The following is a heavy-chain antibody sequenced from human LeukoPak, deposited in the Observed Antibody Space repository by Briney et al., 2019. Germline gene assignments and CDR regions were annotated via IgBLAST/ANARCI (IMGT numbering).Heavy chain of an antibody. V-gene: IGHV1-18*01. D-gene: IGHD6-19*01. CDR2: ISAYNGVT. J-gene: IGHJ4*02. CDR3: ARGGLSSSGCDY. Sequence: ASVKVSCKTSGHTFTSYGFTWVRQAPGQGAEWMGWISAYNGVTNYGQRFRGRLTVSTDTSTSTVYMELRSLRSDDTAVYYCARGGLSSSGCDYWGQGTLVTVSS. CDR1: GHTFTSYG.